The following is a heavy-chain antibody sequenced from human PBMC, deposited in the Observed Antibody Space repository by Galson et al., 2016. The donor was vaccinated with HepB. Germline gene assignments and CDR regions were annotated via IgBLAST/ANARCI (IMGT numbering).Heavy chain of an antibody. J-gene: IGHJ4*02. CDR1: GFMFSAFT. CDR3: ARALDSNWYAAY. V-gene: IGHV3-30*04. CDR2: ISDDESHI. D-gene: IGHD4-11*01. Sequence: SLRLSCAGSGFMFSAFTMHWVRQAPGKGLEWVALISDDESHIYYADSVRGRFTLSRDDSKNTVFLQMSSLRGDDTGVYFCARALDSNWYAAYWGQGTPVIVAS.